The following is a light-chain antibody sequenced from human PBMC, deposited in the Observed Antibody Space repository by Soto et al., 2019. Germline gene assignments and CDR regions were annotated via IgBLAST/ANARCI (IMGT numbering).Light chain of an antibody. CDR2: EGS. CDR3: CSYAGSNTWV. CDR1: SRDVGSYNL. V-gene: IGLV2-23*01. J-gene: IGLJ3*02. Sequence: QSALTQPASVSGSPGQSITISCTGTSRDVGSYNLVSWYQKHPGKAPKLIIYEGSKRPSGVSDRFSGSKSCNTASLTISGLQAEDESDYYCCSYAGSNTWVFGGGTKLTVL.